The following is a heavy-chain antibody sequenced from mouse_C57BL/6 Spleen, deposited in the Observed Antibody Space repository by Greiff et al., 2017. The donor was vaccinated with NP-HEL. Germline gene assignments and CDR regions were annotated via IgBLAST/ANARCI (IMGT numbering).Heavy chain of an antibody. V-gene: IGHV5-4*01. J-gene: IGHJ2*01. CDR2: ISDGGSYT. Sequence: EVKLVESGGGLVKPGGSLKLSCAASGFTFSSYAMSWVRQTPEKRLEWVATISDGGSYTYYPDNVKGRFTISRDNAKNNLYLQMSHLKSEDTAMYYCARECITTVAYFDYWGQGTTLTVSS. CDR3: ARECITTVAYFDY. CDR1: GFTFSSYA. D-gene: IGHD1-1*01.